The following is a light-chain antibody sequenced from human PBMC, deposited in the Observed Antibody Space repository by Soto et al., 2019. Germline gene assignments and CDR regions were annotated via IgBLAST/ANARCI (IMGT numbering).Light chain of an antibody. Sequence: QSALTQPASVSGSPGQSITISCTGSSSDVWTYNLISWYQHHPGKVPKLMIYEASKRPSGVSNRFSGSKSGNTASLTISGLQAEDEADYYCCSYAGITTVVVFGGGTKLTVL. J-gene: IGLJ2*01. CDR1: SSDVWTYNL. CDR2: EAS. V-gene: IGLV2-23*02. CDR3: CSYAGITTVVV.